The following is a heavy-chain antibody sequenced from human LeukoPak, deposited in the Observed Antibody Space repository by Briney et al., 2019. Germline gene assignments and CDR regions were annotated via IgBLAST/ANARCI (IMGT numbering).Heavy chain of an antibody. D-gene: IGHD3-3*01. V-gene: IGHV3-30*02. CDR1: GFTFSSYG. CDR3: ARDQTIFGGAFDI. J-gene: IGHJ3*02. CDR2: IRYDGSNK. Sequence: PGGSLRLSCSASGFTFSSYGMHWVRQAPGKGLEWVAFIRYDGSNKYYADSVKGRFTISRDNSKNTLYLQMNSLRAEDTAVYYCARDQTIFGGAFDIWGQGTMVTVSS.